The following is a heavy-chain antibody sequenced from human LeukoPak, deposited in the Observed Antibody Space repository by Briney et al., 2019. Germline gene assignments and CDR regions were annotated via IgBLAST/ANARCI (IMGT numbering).Heavy chain of an antibody. D-gene: IGHD3-16*02. V-gene: IGHV4-38-2*02. CDR3: ARGRGAYGYVWGSYRPTYYFDY. Sequence: ASETLSLTCTVSGYSISSGYYWGWIRQPPGKGLEWIGSIYHSGSTYYNPSLKSRVTISVDTSKNQFSLKLSSVTAADTAVYYCARGRGAYGYVWGSYRPTYYFDYWGQGTLVTVSS. CDR1: GYSISSGYY. CDR2: IYHSGST. J-gene: IGHJ4*02.